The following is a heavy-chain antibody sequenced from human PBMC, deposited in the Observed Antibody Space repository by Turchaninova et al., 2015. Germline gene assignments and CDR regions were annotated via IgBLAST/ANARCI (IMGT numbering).Heavy chain of an antibody. V-gene: IGHV4-39*07. J-gene: IGHJ4*02. D-gene: IGHD5-18*01. CDR2: SYYMGST. CDR3: ARDEGYSHGYSEGDY. Sequence: QLQLQESGPELVQPSGTLSHTGRVSGGSISSRSYSWGWIRQPPGKGLEWMWSSYYMGSTHYNPSLKSRVTISVDSSKNQFSLKLSSVTAADTAVYYCARDEGYSHGYSEGDYWGQGTLVTVSS. CDR1: GGSISSRSYS.